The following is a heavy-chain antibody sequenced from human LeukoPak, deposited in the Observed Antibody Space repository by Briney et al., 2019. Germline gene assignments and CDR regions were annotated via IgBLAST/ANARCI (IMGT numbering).Heavy chain of an antibody. CDR1: GFTFSSYA. Sequence: GGSLRLSCAASGFTFSSYAMHWVRQAPGKGLEWAAVISYDGSNKYYADSVKGRFTISRDNSKNTLYLQMNSLRAEDTAVYYCARGYSNYGYAFDIWGQGTMVTVSS. D-gene: IGHD4-11*01. J-gene: IGHJ3*02. CDR2: ISYDGSNK. CDR3: ARGYSNYGYAFDI. V-gene: IGHV3-30*04.